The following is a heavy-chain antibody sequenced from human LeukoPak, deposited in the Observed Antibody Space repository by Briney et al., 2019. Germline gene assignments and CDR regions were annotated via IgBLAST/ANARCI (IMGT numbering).Heavy chain of an antibody. D-gene: IGHD4-17*01. CDR2: INHSGST. Sequence: SETLSLTCAVYGGSFSGHYWSWIRQPPGKGLEWIGEINHSGSTNYNPSLKSRVTISVDTSKNQFSLKLSSVTAADTAVYYCARAIRLYGDYSFDPWGQGTLVTVSS. J-gene: IGHJ5*02. CDR3: ARAIRLYGDYSFDP. V-gene: IGHV4-34*01. CDR1: GGSFSGHY.